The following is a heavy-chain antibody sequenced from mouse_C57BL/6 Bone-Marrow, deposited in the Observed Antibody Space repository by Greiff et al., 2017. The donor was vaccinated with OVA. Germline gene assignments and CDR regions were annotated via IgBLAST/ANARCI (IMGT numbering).Heavy chain of an antibody. V-gene: IGHV5-6*01. CDR2: ISSGGSYT. CDR1: GFTFSSYG. J-gene: IGHJ3*01. Sequence: EVQVVESGGDLVKPGGSLKLSCAASGFTFSSYGMSWVRQTPDKRLEWVATISSGGSYTYYPDSVKGRFTISRDNAKNTLYLQMSSLKSEDTAMYYCARPSNSFAYWGQGTLVTVSA. D-gene: IGHD2-5*01. CDR3: ARPSNSFAY.